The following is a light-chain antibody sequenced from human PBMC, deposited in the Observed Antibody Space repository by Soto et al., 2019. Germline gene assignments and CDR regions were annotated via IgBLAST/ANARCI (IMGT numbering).Light chain of an antibody. Sequence: QSVLTQPASVSGSPGQSITISCTGTSSDVGGYNYVSWYQQHTGKAPKLMIYEVTNRPSGVSNRFSGSKSGNTASLTISGLQAEDEADYYCSSYTSRSTLVFGTGTKVTVL. CDR1: SSDVGGYNY. V-gene: IGLV2-14*01. CDR2: EVT. J-gene: IGLJ1*01. CDR3: SSYTSRSTLV.